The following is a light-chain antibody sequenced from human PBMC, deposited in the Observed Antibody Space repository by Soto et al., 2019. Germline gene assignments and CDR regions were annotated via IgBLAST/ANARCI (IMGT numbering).Light chain of an antibody. CDR2: GAS. Sequence: EIVLTQSPGTLSLSPGERATLSCRASQSVSSSWLAWYQQKPGQAPRLLIYGASSRATGVPDRFSGSGSGPAFTLTITRLEPEDSAVFYCQQYGGPPWTFGQGTKVEIK. J-gene: IGKJ1*01. V-gene: IGKV3-20*01. CDR1: QSVSSSW. CDR3: QQYGGPPWT.